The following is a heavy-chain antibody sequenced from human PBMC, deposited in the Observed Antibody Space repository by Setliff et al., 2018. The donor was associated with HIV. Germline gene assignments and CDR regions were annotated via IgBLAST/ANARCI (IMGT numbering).Heavy chain of an antibody. CDR3: ATYADRESNRFDP. Sequence: SETLSLTCTVSGGSISSSSYYWGWIRQPPGKGLEWIGSVSYSGSTLYNPSLKSRVTISVDTSKKQFSLKLSSVTAADTAVYYCATYADRESNRFDPWGQGILVTVSS. J-gene: IGHJ5*02. CDR1: GGSISSSSYY. D-gene: IGHD3-10*01. V-gene: IGHV4-39*01. CDR2: VSYSGST.